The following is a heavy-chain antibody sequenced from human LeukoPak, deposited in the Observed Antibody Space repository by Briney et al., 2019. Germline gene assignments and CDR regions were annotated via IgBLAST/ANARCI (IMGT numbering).Heavy chain of an antibody. CDR2: ISGSGSST. Sequence: AGGSLRLSCAASGFTFSNYAMSWVRQAPGKGLEWLSSISGSGSSTYYADSVKGRLTISRDNSKNTLYLQMNSLRAEDTAVYYCAKDTVAVAALFDPWGQGTLVTVSS. J-gene: IGHJ5*02. V-gene: IGHV3-23*01. D-gene: IGHD6-19*01. CDR3: AKDTVAVAALFDP. CDR1: GFTFSNYA.